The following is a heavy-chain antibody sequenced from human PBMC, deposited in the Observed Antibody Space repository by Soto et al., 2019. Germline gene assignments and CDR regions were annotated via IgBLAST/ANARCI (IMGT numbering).Heavy chain of an antibody. Sequence: ETLSLTCTVSGGSISSSSSYWGWIRQPPGKGLEWVSAISGSGGTTYYADSVKGRFTISRDNSKNTLYLQMNSLRAEDTAIYYCAKDRSSAGTTVRFDPWGQGTLVTVSS. D-gene: IGHD1-1*01. J-gene: IGHJ5*02. CDR1: GGSISSSSSY. CDR2: ISGSGGTT. CDR3: AKDRSSAGTTVRFDP. V-gene: IGHV3-23*01.